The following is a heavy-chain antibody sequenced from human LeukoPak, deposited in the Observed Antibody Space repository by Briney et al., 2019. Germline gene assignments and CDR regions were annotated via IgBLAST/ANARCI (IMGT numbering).Heavy chain of an antibody. J-gene: IGHJ6*02. CDR1: GFTFSTYS. V-gene: IGHV3-23*01. Sequence: GGSLRLSCAASGFTFSTYSMTWVRQGPGKGLEWVSSIYPSGDSTFYADSVKGRFTISRDNSKNTLYLQMNSLRAEDTAVYYCARDSGSYLDCYYGMDVWGQGTTVTVSS. D-gene: IGHD1-26*01. CDR3: ARDSGSYLDCYYGMDV. CDR2: IYPSGDST.